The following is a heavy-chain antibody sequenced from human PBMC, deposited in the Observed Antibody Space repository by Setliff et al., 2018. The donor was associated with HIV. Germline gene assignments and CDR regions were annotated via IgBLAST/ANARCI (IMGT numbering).Heavy chain of an antibody. V-gene: IGHV1-8*01. CDR3: ARGIDILVKMGIYYHYMDV. D-gene: IGHD2-15*01. Sequence: GASVKVSCKTSGDKFGSFDINWVRQASGQGLEWVGWVYASTGHTAYARKFEGRVTVTWDPSTGIGYMELNSLRADDTAVYYCARGIDILVKMGIYYHYMDVWGKGTTVTVSS. J-gene: IGHJ6*03. CDR2: VYASTGHT. CDR1: GDKFGSFD.